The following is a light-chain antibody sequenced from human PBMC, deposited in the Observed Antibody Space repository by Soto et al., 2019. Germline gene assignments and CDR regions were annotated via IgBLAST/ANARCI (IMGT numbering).Light chain of an antibody. CDR3: ETWDSNTRV. V-gene: IGLV4-60*02. CDR2: LEGSGSY. CDR1: SGNSSYI. Sequence: QPVLTQSSSASASLGSSVKLTCTLSSGNSSYIIAWHQQQPGKAPRYLMKLEGSGSYNKRSGVPDRFSGSSSGADRYLTISNLQFEDEANYYCETWDSNTRVLGGGTKRTVL. J-gene: IGLJ2*01.